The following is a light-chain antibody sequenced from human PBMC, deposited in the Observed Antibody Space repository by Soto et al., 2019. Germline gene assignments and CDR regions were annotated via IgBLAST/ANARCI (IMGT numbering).Light chain of an antibody. CDR3: QQYGRSPVT. J-gene: IGKJ1*01. CDR1: QRVSNDY. CDR2: GAS. Sequence: EVVLTQSPGTLSLSPGESATLSCRASQRVSNDYLAWYQQKPGQAPRLLIFGASTRATGVSDRFGGSGSGTDFNLTIRSLEPEDFAVYYCQQYGRSPVTFGQGTNVE. V-gene: IGKV3-20*01.